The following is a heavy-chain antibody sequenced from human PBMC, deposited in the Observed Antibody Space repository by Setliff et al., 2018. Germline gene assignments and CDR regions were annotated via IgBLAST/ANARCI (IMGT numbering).Heavy chain of an antibody. CDR1: GYSISSGCY. CDR3: ARDGGEY. D-gene: IGHD3-16*01. Sequence: PLETLSLTCAVSGYSISSGCYWGWIRQPPGKGLEWIGSIYHSGSTYYNPSLKSRVTISVDTSKNQFSLKLSSVTAADTAVYYCARDGGEYWGQGTLVTVSS. V-gene: IGHV4-38-2*02. CDR2: IYHSGST. J-gene: IGHJ4*02.